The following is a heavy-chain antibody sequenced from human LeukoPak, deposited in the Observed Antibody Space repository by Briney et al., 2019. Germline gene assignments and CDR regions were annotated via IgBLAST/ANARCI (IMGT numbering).Heavy chain of an antibody. CDR3: AKSLGIVVVTANFDY. J-gene: IGHJ4*02. D-gene: IGHD2-21*02. CDR1: GFTFSSYG. CDR2: LSGSGGRT. Sequence: QSGGSLRLSCAASGFTFSSYGMTWVRQAPGKGLEWVAALSGSGGRTYYADSVKGRFTISRDNSKNTLYLQMSSLRAEDTAVYYCAKSLGIVVVTANFDYWGQGTLVSVSS. V-gene: IGHV3-23*01.